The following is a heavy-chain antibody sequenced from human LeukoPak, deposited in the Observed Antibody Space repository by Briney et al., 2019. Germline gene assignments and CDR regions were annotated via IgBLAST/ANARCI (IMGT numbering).Heavy chain of an antibody. D-gene: IGHD1-26*01. CDR2: IYTGGST. Sequence: SETQSLTCTVSGGSISSDYWSWIRQPAGKGLEWIGRIYTGGSTTHYNPSLKSRVSMSVDTSKNQFSLKLSSVTAADTAVYYCAREWVPTSPDYFDYWGHGILVTVSS. CDR3: AREWVPTSPDYFDY. CDR1: GGSISSDY. J-gene: IGHJ4*01. V-gene: IGHV4-4*07.